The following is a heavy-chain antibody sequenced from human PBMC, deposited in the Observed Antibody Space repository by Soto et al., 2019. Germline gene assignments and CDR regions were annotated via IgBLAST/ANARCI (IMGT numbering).Heavy chain of an antibody. CDR1: GGSISSGGYS. D-gene: IGHD3-22*01. CDR2: IYHGGST. J-gene: IGHJ4*02. CDR3: ARGGYYDIPYYFDY. Sequence: SETLSLTCAVSGGSISSGGYSWNWIRQPPGKGLEWIAYIYHGGSTYYNPSLKSRVTISVDGSKNQLSLKLSSVTAADTAVYYCARGGYYDIPYYFDYWGQGTLVTVYS. V-gene: IGHV4-30-2*01.